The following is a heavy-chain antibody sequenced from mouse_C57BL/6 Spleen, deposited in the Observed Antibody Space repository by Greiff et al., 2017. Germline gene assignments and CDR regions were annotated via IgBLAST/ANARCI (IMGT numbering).Heavy chain of an antibody. CDR1: GFTFSDYG. CDR3: ARLGDYYSTPWFAY. CDR2: ISNLAFSI. V-gene: IGHV5-15*01. Sequence: EVQLVESGGGLVQPGGSLKLSCAASGFTFSDYGMAWVRQAPRKGPGWLAFISNLAFSIYYAATVTGRFPLSRENAKNTLYLEMSSLRSEDTAMYYCARLGDYYSTPWFAYWGQGTLVTVSA. J-gene: IGHJ3*01. D-gene: IGHD2-5*01.